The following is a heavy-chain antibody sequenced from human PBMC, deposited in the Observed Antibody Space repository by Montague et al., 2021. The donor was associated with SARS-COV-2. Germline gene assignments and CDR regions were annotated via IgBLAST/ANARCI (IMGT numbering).Heavy chain of an antibody. CDR1: GGSVSSGSYY. CDR2: IYYSGSA. Sequence: SETLSLTCSVSGGSVSSGSYYWSWIRQPPGKGLECIGYIYYSGSAYYNPYNPALMSRATISIDTSKNQFSLNLNSVTAADTAGYYCAKGDMVRGIPYIDNWGQGTLVTVSS. D-gene: IGHD3-10*01. CDR3: AKGDMVRGIPYIDN. V-gene: IGHV4-61*01. J-gene: IGHJ4*02.